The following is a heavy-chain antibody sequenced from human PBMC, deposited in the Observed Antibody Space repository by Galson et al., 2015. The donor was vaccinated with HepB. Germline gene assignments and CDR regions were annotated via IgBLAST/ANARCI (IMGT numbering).Heavy chain of an antibody. CDR1: GFTFTSSA. J-gene: IGHJ4*02. CDR2: IVVGSGNT. V-gene: IGHV1-58*01. CDR3: AADSYCGGDCYSPPDY. D-gene: IGHD2-21*01. Sequence: SVKVSCKASGFTFTSSAVQWVRQARGQRLEWVGWIVVGSGNTNYAQKFQERVTITRDMSTSTAYMELSSLRSEDTAVYYCAADSYCGGDCYSPPDYWGQGTLVTVSS.